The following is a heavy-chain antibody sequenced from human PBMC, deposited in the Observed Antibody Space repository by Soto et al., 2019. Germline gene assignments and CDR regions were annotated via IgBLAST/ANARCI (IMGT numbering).Heavy chain of an antibody. D-gene: IGHD1-26*01. CDR3: ATVGWELRQIDY. CDR1: GGTFSSYA. CDR2: IIPIFGTT. V-gene: IGHV1-69*06. J-gene: IGHJ4*02. Sequence: SVKVSCKASGGTFSSYAISWVRQAPGQGLEWMGGIIPIFGTTNYAQKFQGRVTMTEDTSTDTAYMELSSLRSEDTAVYYCATVGWELRQIDYWGQGTLVTVSS.